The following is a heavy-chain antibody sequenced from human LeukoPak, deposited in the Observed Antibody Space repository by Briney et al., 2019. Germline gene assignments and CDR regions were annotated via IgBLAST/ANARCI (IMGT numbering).Heavy chain of an antibody. CDR3: AKSPIAVAGYFDY. CDR1: GFNLTDYW. Sequence: GGSLRLSCAASGFNLTDYWMSWVRQAPGKGLEWVSAISGSGGSTYYADSVKGRFTISRDNSKNTLYLQMNSLRAEDTAVYYCAKSPIAVAGYFDYWGQGTLVTVSS. J-gene: IGHJ4*02. CDR2: ISGSGGST. V-gene: IGHV3-23*01. D-gene: IGHD6-19*01.